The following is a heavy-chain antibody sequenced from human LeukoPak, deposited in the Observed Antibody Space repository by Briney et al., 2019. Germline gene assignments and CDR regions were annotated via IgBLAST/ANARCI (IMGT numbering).Heavy chain of an antibody. CDR2: ISSSSSYI. CDR3: ARDLLGGSCFTC. J-gene: IGHJ4*02. Sequence: PGGSLRLSCAASGFTFSSYSMNWVRQAPGKGLEWVSSISSSSSYIYYADSVKDRFTISRDNAKNSLYLQMNSLRAEDTAVYYCARDLLGGSCFTCWGQGTLVTVSS. D-gene: IGHD2-15*01. CDR1: GFTFSSYS. V-gene: IGHV3-21*01.